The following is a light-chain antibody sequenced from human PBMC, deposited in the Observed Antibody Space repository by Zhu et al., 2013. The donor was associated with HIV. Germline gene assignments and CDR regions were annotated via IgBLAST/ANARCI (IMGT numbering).Light chain of an antibody. CDR3: QQYNIYWT. Sequence: DIQMTQSPSTLSASVGDRVTITCRASQSISSWLAWYQQKPGKAPKLLIYDASSLESGVPSRFSGSGSGTEFTLTISSLQPDDFATYYCQQYNIYWTFGQGTKVEIK. V-gene: IGKV1-5*01. CDR1: QSISSW. J-gene: IGKJ1*01. CDR2: DAS.